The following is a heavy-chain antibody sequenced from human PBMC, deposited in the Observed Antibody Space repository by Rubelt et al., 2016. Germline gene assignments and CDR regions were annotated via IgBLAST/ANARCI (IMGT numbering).Heavy chain of an antibody. CDR1: GFTFSTYW. CDR3: ARDREGPGATSDY. Sequence: EVQLVESGGGLVKPGGSLRLSCAASGFTFSTYWMQWFRQAPGKGLVWVSRIASDGDPTTYADSVEGRFTISRDNARNTLYLQMNSLRVDETAVYYWARDREGPGATSDYWGQGILVTVSS. J-gene: IGHJ4*02. CDR2: IASDGDPT. D-gene: IGHD1-26*01. V-gene: IGHV3-74*01.